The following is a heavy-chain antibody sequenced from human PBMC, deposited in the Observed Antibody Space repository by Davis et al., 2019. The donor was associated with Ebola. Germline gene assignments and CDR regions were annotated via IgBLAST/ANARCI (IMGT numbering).Heavy chain of an antibody. CDR3: AKDGGYYDLDY. CDR2: LHFHGSIE. Sequence: GESLKISCTASGFSFSTYVMHWVRQAPGKGLEWVAYLHFHGSIEYYADSVKGRFTISRDNSKNTLFLQMNSLKAEDTAVYYCAKDGGYYDLDYWGQGTLVTVSP. J-gene: IGHJ4*02. CDR1: GFSFSTYV. V-gene: IGHV3-30*02. D-gene: IGHD3-22*01.